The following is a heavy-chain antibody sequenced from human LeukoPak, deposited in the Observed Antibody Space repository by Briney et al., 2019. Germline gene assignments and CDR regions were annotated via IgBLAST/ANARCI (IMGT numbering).Heavy chain of an antibody. V-gene: IGHV4-38-2*02. CDR1: GYSISSGYY. D-gene: IGHD3-10*01. CDR2: IYHSGST. CDR3: AKSNGYGLVDI. Sequence: PSETLSLTCTVSGYSISSGYYWGWIRQSPGKGLEWIGSIYHSGSTYYNPSLKSRVTISVDTSKNQFSLKLNSVTAADTAVYYCAKSNGYGLVDIWGQGTMVTVSS. J-gene: IGHJ3*02.